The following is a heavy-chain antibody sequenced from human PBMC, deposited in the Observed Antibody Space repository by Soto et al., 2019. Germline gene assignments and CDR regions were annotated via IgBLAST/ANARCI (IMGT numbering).Heavy chain of an antibody. CDR3: ARDTSYDSSGYYRAMGAFDI. CDR2: IYYSGST. V-gene: IGHV4-31*03. CDR1: GGSISSGGYY. J-gene: IGHJ3*02. Sequence: SETLSLTCTVSGGSISSGGYYWSWIRQHPGKGLEWIGYIYYSGSTYYNPSLKSRVTISVDTSKNQFSLRLSSVTAADTAVYYCARDTSYDSSGYYRAMGAFDIWGQGTMVTVSS. D-gene: IGHD3-22*01.